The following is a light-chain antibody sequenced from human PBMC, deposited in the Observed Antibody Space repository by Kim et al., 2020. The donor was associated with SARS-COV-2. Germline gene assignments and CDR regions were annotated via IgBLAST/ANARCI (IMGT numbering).Light chain of an antibody. CDR3: LQGAHRPPT. V-gene: IGKV2-29*02. Sequence: DVVMTQTPLSLSVTPGQPASISCKSSQSLLQTTGKTYFYWYVQKPGQSPQLLIYEVSSRFSGVPDRFSGSGSGTDFTLKISRVEADDVGIYYCLQGAHRPPTFGQGTKVDIK. CDR2: EVS. J-gene: IGKJ1*01. CDR1: QSLLQTTGKTY.